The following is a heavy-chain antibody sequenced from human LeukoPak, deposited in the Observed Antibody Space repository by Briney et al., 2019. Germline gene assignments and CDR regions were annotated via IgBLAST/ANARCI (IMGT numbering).Heavy chain of an antibody. J-gene: IGHJ4*02. D-gene: IGHD3-22*01. CDR3: ARDRYYDSSGYFGY. V-gene: IGHV3-11*01. Sequence: GGSLRLSCAASGFTFSDYYMSWIRQAPGKGLEWVSYISSSGSTIYYADSVKGRFTISRDDAKNSLYLQMNSLRAEDTAVYHCARDRYYDSSGYFGYWGQGTLVTVSS. CDR1: GFTFSDYY. CDR2: ISSSGSTI.